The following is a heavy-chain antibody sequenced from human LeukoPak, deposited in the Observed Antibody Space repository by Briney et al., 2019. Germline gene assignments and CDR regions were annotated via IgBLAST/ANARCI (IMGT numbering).Heavy chain of an antibody. D-gene: IGHD6-6*01. V-gene: IGHV4-59*01. CDR3: ASFEYSSSYYFDY. CDR1: GGSISSYY. Sequence: SETLSLTCTVSGGSISSYYWSWIRQPPGKGLEGIGYIYYSGSTHYNPSLKSRVTISVDTSKTQFSLKLSSVTAADPAVYYCASFEYSSSYYFDYWGQGTLVTVSS. J-gene: IGHJ4*02. CDR2: IYYSGST.